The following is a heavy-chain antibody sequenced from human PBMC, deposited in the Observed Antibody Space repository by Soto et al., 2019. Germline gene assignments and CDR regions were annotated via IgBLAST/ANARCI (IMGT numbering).Heavy chain of an antibody. CDR3: ARDQYDFLTGYAWFDP. D-gene: IGHD3-9*01. CDR1: GGSVSSDRNY. CDR2: IYYSGTT. V-gene: IGHV4-61*01. J-gene: IGHJ5*02. Sequence: QVQLQESGPGLVKPSETLSLTCSVSGGSVSSDRNYWSWIRQPPGKGLEWIGYIYYSGTTNYNPSLRSRAAIVLDRSNNQFSLKVTSVTAADTAIYYCARDQYDFLTGYAWFDPWGPGTQVTVSS.